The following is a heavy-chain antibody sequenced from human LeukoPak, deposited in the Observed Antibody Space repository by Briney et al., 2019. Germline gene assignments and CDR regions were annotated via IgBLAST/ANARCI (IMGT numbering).Heavy chain of an antibody. CDR1: GYTFTSYA. CDR3: ARKSVAATPRDIVYQYYSMDV. D-gene: IGHD2-15*01. J-gene: IGHJ6*03. Sequence: ASVKVSCKASGYTFTSYAMNWVRQAPGQGLEWMGWINTNTGNPTYAQGFTGRFVFSLDTSVSTAYLQISSLKAEDTAVYYCARKSVAATPRDIVYQYYSMDVWGKGTTVTISS. V-gene: IGHV7-4-1*02. CDR2: INTNTGNP.